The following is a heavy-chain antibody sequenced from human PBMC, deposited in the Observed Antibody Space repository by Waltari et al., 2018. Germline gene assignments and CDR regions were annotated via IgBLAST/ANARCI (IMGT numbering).Heavy chain of an antibody. D-gene: IGHD2-15*01. V-gene: IGHV3-13*01. J-gene: IGHJ6*03. Sequence: EVQLVESGGGLVQPGGSLRLSCAASGFTFSSYDMHWVRQATGKGLEWVSAIGTAGDTYYPGSVKGRFTISRENAKNSLYLQMNSLRAGDTTVYYCARDSGRPYYYYMDVWGKGTTVTVSS. CDR3: ARDSGRPYYYYMDV. CDR2: IGTAGDT. CDR1: GFTFSSYD.